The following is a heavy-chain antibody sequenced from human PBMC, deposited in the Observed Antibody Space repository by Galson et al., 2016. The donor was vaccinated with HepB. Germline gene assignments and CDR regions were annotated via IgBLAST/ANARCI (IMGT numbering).Heavy chain of an antibody. CDR3: SRCTYVWGNWRHAYFDY. Sequence: PALVTPTQTLTLTCTFSGFSFNTNGGVGVGWIRQSPGKALEWLGIIYWDDDKRYSPSLKNRVTITKDTSKNQVVLTMTNMDPVDTATYYCSRCTYVWGNWRHAYFDYWGQGTLVTVSS. CDR2: IYWDDDK. CDR1: GFSFNTNGGVG. D-gene: IGHD3-16*01. V-gene: IGHV2-5*02. J-gene: IGHJ4*02.